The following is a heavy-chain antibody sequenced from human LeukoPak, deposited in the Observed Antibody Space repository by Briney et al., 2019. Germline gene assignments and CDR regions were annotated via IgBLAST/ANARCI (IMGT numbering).Heavy chain of an antibody. CDR1: GDSISSGNF. V-gene: IGHV4-38-2*02. CDR2: IDHRGNT. CDR3: AREMGYYDSSGYGTYSDY. D-gene: IGHD3-22*01. Sequence: SETLSLTCNVSGDSISSGNFWGWIRQPPGEGLDYIGSIDHRGNTFYNPSLNSRFTISVDTSKNQISLKLTSVTAADTAVYYCAREMGYYDSSGYGTYSDYWGQGVLVTVSS. J-gene: IGHJ4*02.